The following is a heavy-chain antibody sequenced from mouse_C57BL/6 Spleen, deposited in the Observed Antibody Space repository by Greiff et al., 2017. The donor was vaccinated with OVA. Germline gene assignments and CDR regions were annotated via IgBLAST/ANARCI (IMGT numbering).Heavy chain of an antibody. Sequence: QVQLQQPGAELVRPGTSVKLSCKASGYTFTRYWLHWVKQRPGQGLEWIGVIDPSDSYTNYNQKFQGKATLTVDTSSSPAYMQLSSLTSEDSAVYYCATSYYYGSSYKDYWGQGTTLTVSS. CDR2: IDPSDSYT. CDR3: ATSYYYGSSYKDY. CDR1: GYTFTRYW. J-gene: IGHJ2*01. V-gene: IGHV1-59*01. D-gene: IGHD1-1*01.